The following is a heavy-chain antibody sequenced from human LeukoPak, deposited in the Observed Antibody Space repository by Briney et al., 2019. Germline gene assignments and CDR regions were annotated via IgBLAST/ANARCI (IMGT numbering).Heavy chain of an antibody. CDR2: IYYSGST. D-gene: IGHD3-22*01. V-gene: IGHV4-39*01. CDR1: GGSISSSSYY. J-gene: IGHJ4*02. Sequence: SETLSLTCTVSGGSISSSSYYWGWIRQPPGKGLEWIGSIYYSGSTYYNPSLKSRVTISVDTSKNQFSLKLSSVTAADTAVYYCARRVDDSSGYHYWGRGTLVTVSS. CDR3: ARRVDDSSGYHY.